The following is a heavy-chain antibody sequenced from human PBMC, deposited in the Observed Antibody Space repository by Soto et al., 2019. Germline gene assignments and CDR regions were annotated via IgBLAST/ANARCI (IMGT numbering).Heavy chain of an antibody. V-gene: IGHV1-69*06. J-gene: IGHJ6*02. CDR2: IIPLFGRG. Sequence: QVQLVQSGAEVKKPGSSVKVSCRASGGISTSHSISWIRQAPGQGLQWMGGIIPLFGRGHHAQQFQDRLTITGDKSTSTVYMELSSLRLTDTAVYYWASDMDYYHDYGMDVWGQGTTVTVSS. CDR3: ASDMDYYHDYGMDV. CDR1: GGISTSHS. D-gene: IGHD3-10*01.